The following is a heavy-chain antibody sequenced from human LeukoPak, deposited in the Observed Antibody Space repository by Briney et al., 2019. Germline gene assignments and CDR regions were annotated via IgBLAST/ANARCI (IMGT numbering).Heavy chain of an antibody. D-gene: IGHD3-16*01. CDR3: AKPLSRRGLFDY. CDR1: GFTFSSDG. CDR2: ISYDGSNK. Sequence: GGSLRLSCAASGFTFSSDGMHWVRQAPGKGLEWVAVISYDGSNKYYADSVKGRFTISRDNSKNTLYLQMNSLRAEDTAVYYCAKPLSRRGLFDYWGQGTLVTVSS. V-gene: IGHV3-30*18. J-gene: IGHJ4*02.